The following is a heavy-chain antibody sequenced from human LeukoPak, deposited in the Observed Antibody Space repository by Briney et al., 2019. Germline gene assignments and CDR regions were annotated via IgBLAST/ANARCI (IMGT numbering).Heavy chain of an antibody. CDR2: INPSGGST. D-gene: IGHD3-3*01. J-gene: IGHJ4*02. CDR1: GYTFTSYY. V-gene: IGHV1-46*01. Sequence: ASVKVSCKASGYTFTSYYMHWVRPAPGQGLEWMGIINPSGGSTSYAQKFQGRVTMTRDTSTSTVYMELSSLRSEDTAVYYCARDSEHYDFWSGYYFPSGYWGQGTLVTVSS. CDR3: ARDSEHYDFWSGYYFPSGY.